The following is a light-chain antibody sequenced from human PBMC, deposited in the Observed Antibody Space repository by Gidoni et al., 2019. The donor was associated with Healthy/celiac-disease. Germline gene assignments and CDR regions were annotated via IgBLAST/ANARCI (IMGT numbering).Light chain of an antibody. CDR1: SSNIGAGYD. V-gene: IGLV1-40*01. CDR3: QSYDSSLSGSV. CDR2: GNS. Sequence: GAPGQRVTISCTGSSSNIGAGYDVHWYQQLPGTAPKLLIYGNSNRPSGVPDRFSGSKSGTSASLAITGLQAEDEADYYCQSYDSSLSGSVFGGGTKLTVL. J-gene: IGLJ2*01.